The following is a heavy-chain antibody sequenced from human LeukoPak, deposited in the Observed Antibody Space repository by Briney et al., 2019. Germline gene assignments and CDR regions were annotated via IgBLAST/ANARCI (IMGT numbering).Heavy chain of an antibody. D-gene: IGHD1-26*01. V-gene: IGHV4-30-4*08. Sequence: SETLSLTCTVSGGSISSGDYYWSWIRQPPGKGLEWIGYIYYSGGTYYNPSLKSRVTISVDTSKNQFSLKLSSVTAADTAVYYCARGATVYAFDIWGQGTMVTVSS. J-gene: IGHJ3*02. CDR3: ARGATVYAFDI. CDR2: IYYSGGT. CDR1: GGSISSGDYY.